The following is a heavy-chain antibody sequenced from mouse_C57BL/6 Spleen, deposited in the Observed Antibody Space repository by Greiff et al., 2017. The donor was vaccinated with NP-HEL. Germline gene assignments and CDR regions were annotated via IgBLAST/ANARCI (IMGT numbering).Heavy chain of an antibody. Sequence: VQLQQSGPELVKPGASVKISCKASGYAFSSSWMNWVKQRPGKGLEWIGRIYPGDGDTNYNGKFKGKATLTADKSSSTAYMQLSGLTSEDSAVYFCSRGGCSNYGGYWGQGTTLTVSS. CDR3: SRGGCSNYGGY. CDR1: GYAFSSSW. CDR2: IYPGDGDT. V-gene: IGHV1-82*01. J-gene: IGHJ2*01. D-gene: IGHD2-5*01.